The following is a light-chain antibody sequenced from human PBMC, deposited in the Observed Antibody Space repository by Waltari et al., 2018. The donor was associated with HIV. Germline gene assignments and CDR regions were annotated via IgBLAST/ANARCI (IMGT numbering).Light chain of an antibody. J-gene: IGLJ3*02. CDR3: CSYAGTYTYVL. CDR2: EVI. CDR1: RSDGGGYDS. V-gene: IGLV2-11*01. Sequence: QSALTQPRSVSGSPGQSVTIPCTGTRSDGGGYDSVSWYLQHPGKVPKLIIYEVIKRPSGVPDRFSGSKSGNTASLTISGLQTEDEADYFCCSYAGTYTYVLFGGGTKLTVL.